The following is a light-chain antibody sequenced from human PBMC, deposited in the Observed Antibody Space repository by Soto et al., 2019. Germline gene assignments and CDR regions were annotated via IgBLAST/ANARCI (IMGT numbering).Light chain of an antibody. V-gene: IGKV1-5*01. J-gene: IGKJ1*01. CDR3: QQYSTYPWT. Sequence: DIQMTQSPSTLSPSVGDRVTITSGASQSISSWVAGSQQKPGKAPKVLSFDASTLESGVPSRFSASGAATEFTLTISSLEPDECATYYCQQYSTYPWTFGQGTKVDI. CDR1: QSISSW. CDR2: DAS.